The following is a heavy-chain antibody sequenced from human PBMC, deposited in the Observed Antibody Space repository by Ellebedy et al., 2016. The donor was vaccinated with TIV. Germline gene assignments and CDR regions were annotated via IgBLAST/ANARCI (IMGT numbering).Heavy chain of an antibody. CDR2: IKPDGSET. CDR3: AIGLGSYPH. V-gene: IGHV3-7*03. J-gene: IGHJ4*02. Sequence: GGSLRLXCVASGFTFSNRWMTWVRQAPGKGLEWVAAIKPDGSETFYVDSVRGRLTISRDNAKNSLYLQMNSLRDEDTAVYYCAIGLGSYPHWGQGTLVTVSS. D-gene: IGHD1-26*01. CDR1: GFTFSNRW.